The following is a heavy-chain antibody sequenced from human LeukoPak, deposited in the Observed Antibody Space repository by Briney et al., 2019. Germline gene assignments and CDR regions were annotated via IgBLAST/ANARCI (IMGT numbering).Heavy chain of an antibody. D-gene: IGHD3-3*01. CDR1: GFTFSSYA. J-gene: IGHJ6*02. V-gene: IGHV3-30-3*01. CDR2: ISYDGSNN. CDR3: ARDPYYDFWSGYSPYGMAV. Sequence: GGSLRLSCAASGFTFSSYAMHWVRQAPGKGLEWVAVISYDGSNNCYADSVKGRFTISRDNSKNTLYLQMNSLRAEDTAVYYCARDPYYDFWSGYSPYGMAVWGQGTTVTVSS.